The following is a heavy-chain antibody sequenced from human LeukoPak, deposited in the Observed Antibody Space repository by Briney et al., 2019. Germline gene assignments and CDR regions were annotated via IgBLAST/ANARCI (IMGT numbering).Heavy chain of an antibody. Sequence: SETLSLTCAVSGGSVNSGTHSWSWIRQPPGKGLEYIGYIYYSGNTYYNPSLKSRLSISIETSKNQFSLKLSSVTAADTAVYYCARSGYSGYDYGANAFDIWGQGTMVTVSS. J-gene: IGHJ3*02. CDR1: GGSVNSGTHS. V-gene: IGHV4-30-4*07. D-gene: IGHD5-12*01. CDR3: ARSGYSGYDYGANAFDI. CDR2: IYYSGNT.